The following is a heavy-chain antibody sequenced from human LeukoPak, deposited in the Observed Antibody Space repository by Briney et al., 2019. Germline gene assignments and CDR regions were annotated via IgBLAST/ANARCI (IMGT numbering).Heavy chain of an antibody. D-gene: IGHD3-22*01. V-gene: IGHV1-24*01. CDR3: ARVPPYYYDSSGLDY. CDR2: SDPEDGER. J-gene: IGHJ4*02. CDR1: GKTLSDLS. Sequence: ASVKVSCKVSGKTLSDLSIHWLRQPPGKGLEWLGGSDPEDGERIYAQMFQGRVTMTTDTSTSTAYMELRSLRSDDTAVYYCARVPPYYYDSSGLDYWGQGTLVTVSS.